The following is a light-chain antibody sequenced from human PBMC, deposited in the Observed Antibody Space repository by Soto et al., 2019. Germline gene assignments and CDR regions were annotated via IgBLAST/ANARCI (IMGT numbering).Light chain of an antibody. CDR1: SSDVGGYNY. Sequence: QLVLTQPRSVSGSPGQSVTISCTGTSSDVGGYNYVSWYQQHPGKAPKLMIYDVSKRPSGVPDRFSGSKSGNTASLTISGLQAEDEADYYCCSYAGSYTLVVFGGGTKLTVL. CDR2: DVS. J-gene: IGLJ2*01. CDR3: CSYAGSYTLVV. V-gene: IGLV2-11*01.